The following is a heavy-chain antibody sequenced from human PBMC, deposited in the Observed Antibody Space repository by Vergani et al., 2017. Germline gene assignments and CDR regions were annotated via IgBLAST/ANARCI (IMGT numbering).Heavy chain of an antibody. Sequence: QVQLQESGPGLVKPSETLSLTCTVSGGSISSYYWSWIRQPPGKGLEWIGYIYYSGSTNYNPSLKSRVTISVDTSKNQFSLKLSSVTAADTAVYYCARALYYYDSSGYIIEGGFVIWGQGTMVTVSS. D-gene: IGHD3-22*01. V-gene: IGHV4-59*08. J-gene: IGHJ3*02. CDR1: GGSISSYY. CDR3: ARALYYYDSSGYIIEGGFVI. CDR2: IYYSGST.